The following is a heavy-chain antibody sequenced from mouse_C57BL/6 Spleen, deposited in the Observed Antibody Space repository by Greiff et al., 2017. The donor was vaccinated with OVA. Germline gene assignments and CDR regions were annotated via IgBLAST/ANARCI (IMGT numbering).Heavy chain of an antibody. D-gene: IGHD2-12*01. V-gene: IGHV2-2*01. CDR3: ARLRRGGAMDY. Sequence: QVQLQQSGPGLVQPSQSLSITCTVSGFSLTSYGVHWVRQSPGKGLEWLGVIWRGGSTDYNAAFISRLSISKDNSKSQVFFKMNSLQADDTAIYYCARLRRGGAMDYWGQGTSVTVSS. J-gene: IGHJ4*01. CDR2: IWRGGST. CDR1: GFSLTSYG.